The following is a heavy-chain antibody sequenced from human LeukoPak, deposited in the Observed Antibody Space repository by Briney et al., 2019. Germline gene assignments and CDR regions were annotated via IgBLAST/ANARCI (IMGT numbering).Heavy chain of an antibody. Sequence: ASVKVSCKASGYTFTGYYMHWVRQAPGQGLEWMGWINPNSGGTNYAQKFQGRVTITADKSTSTAYMELSSLRSEDTAVYYCARESGCGGDCYYFDYWGQGTLVTVSS. CDR1: GYTFTGYY. CDR2: INPNSGGT. J-gene: IGHJ4*02. D-gene: IGHD2-21*02. V-gene: IGHV1-2*02. CDR3: ARESGCGGDCYYFDY.